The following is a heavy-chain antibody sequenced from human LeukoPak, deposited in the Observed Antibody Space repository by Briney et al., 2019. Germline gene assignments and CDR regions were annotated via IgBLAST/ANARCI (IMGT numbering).Heavy chain of an antibody. CDR1: GYTFTSYY. J-gene: IGHJ4*02. D-gene: IGHD3-9*01. CDR3: ARVSYGHYDILTGYLDY. CDR2: INPSGGST. Sequence: GASVKVSCKASGYTFTSYYMHWVRQAPGQGLEWIGIINPSGGSTSYAQKFQGRAAMTRDMSTSTVYMELSSLRSEDTAVYYCARVSYGHYDILTGYLDYWGQGTLVTVSS. V-gene: IGHV1-46*01.